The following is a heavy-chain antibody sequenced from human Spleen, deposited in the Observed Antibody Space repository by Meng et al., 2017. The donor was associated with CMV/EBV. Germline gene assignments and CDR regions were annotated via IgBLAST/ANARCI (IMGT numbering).Heavy chain of an antibody. V-gene: IGHV3-21*01. J-gene: IGHJ4*02. CDR2: TSSSSAYR. CDR1: TFSRDT. D-gene: IGHD3-3*01. Sequence: TFSRDTLSWVRQPPAKGLEWVSFTSSSSAYRHYANSLKSRFTISRDNAKNSVYLQMNSLRAEDTGVYFCAGDTNDFWSVHTTGYFDYWGQGTLVTVSS. CDR3: AGDTNDFWSVHTTGYFDY.